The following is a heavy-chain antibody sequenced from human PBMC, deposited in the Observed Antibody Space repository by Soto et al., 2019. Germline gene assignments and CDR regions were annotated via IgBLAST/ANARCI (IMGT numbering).Heavy chain of an antibody. CDR1: GFAFSTYG. Sequence: QVQLVESGGGVIQPGKSLRLSCSASGFAFSTYGMHWVRQAPGKGLEWVAVIWADGSRQFYGDSVKGRFTISRDNSKNTLYLQMNSLRADDTAVYSGVGGTVYWGLSDYWGQGTLVTVSS. J-gene: IGHJ4*02. V-gene: IGHV3-33*08. D-gene: IGHD3-10*01. CDR2: IWADGSRQ. CDR3: VGGTVYWGLSDY.